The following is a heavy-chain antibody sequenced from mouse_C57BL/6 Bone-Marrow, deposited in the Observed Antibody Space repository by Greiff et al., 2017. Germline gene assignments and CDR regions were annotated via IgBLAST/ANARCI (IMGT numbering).Heavy chain of an antibody. CDR1: GIDFSRYW. J-gene: IGHJ3*01. CDR3: ARLDSSGYAWFAY. Sequence: DVKLVESGGGLVQPGGSLKLSCAASGIDFSRYWMSWVRRAPGKGLEWIGEINPDSSTINYAPSLKDKFIISRDNAKNTLYLQMSKVRSEDTALYYCARLDSSGYAWFAYWGQGTLVTVSA. D-gene: IGHD3-2*02. CDR2: INPDSSTI. V-gene: IGHV4-1*01.